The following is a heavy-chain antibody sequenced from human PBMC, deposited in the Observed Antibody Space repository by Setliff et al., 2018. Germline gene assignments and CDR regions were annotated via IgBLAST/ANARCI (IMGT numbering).Heavy chain of an antibody. CDR2: IYYSGST. J-gene: IGHJ4*02. CDR1: GGYISSYY. Sequence: SETLYLTCTVSGGYISSYYWSWIRQPPGKGLEWIGYIYYSGSTNYNPSLKSQVTISVYTSKNQFSLKLSSVTAADTAVYYCARGVPYYNFWSGYHGPLHYFDYWGQGTLVTVSS. D-gene: IGHD3-3*01. V-gene: IGHV4-59*01. CDR3: ARGVPYYNFWSGYHGPLHYFDY.